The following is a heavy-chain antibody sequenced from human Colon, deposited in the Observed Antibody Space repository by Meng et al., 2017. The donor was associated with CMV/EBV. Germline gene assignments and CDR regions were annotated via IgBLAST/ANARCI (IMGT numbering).Heavy chain of an antibody. CDR3: ARDSRGFLDY. CDR1: GDSMTLYY. CDR2: IYDRGRP. J-gene: IGHJ4*02. D-gene: IGHD5-12*01. Sequence: SETLSLTCTVSGDSMTLYYWTWIRQSPGKGLEFIGNIYDRGRPSYESSLKSQVTIAQDTSKTQFSLKLKSVTAADTAIYYCARDSRGFLDYWGQGILVTVSS. V-gene: IGHV4-59*01.